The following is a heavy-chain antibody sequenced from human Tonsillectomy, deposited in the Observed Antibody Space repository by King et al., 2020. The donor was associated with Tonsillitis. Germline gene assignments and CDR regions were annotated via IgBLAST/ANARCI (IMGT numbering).Heavy chain of an antibody. CDR1: GFTFSDYW. V-gene: IGHV3-7*03. D-gene: IGHD2-21*01. CDR3: ARDPLRGGDLDY. J-gene: IGHJ4*02. Sequence: QLVQSGGGLVQPGGSLRLSCAASGFTFSDYWMSWVRQAPGKGLEWVANIKQDGSGKYYVGSVKGRFTISRDNAKNSLYLQMNSLRAEDTAVYYCARDPLRGGDLDYWGQGTLVTVSS. CDR2: IKQDGSGK.